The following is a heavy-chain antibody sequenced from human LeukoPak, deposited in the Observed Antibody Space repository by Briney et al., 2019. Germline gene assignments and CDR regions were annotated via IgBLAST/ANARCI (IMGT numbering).Heavy chain of an antibody. J-gene: IGHJ4*02. V-gene: IGHV4-39*02. CDR3: AREGGYYDSSGPPDY. CDR2: VNHRGGT. Sequence: SETLSLTCTVSGGSISRSSYYWGWVRQPPGKGLEWIGEVNHRGGTNYNPSLKSRVTISVNTSKNQFSLKLSSVTAADTAVYYCAREGGYYDSSGPPDYWGQGTLVTVSS. CDR1: GGSISRSSYY. D-gene: IGHD3-22*01.